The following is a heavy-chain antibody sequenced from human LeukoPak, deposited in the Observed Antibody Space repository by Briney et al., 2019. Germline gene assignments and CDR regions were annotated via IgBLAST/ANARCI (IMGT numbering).Heavy chain of an antibody. J-gene: IGHJ4*02. V-gene: IGHV3-21*01. Sequence: MTGGSLRLSCAASGFSFRSYSMDWVRQAPGRGLGWVSSITGSSSYISYADSVKGRFTISRDNAENSLFLQINSLRPEDTAVYFCARDRLEGGETFDSWGQGTLVTVSS. D-gene: IGHD1-1*01. CDR3: ARDRLEGGETFDS. CDR2: ITGSSSYI. CDR1: GFSFRSYS.